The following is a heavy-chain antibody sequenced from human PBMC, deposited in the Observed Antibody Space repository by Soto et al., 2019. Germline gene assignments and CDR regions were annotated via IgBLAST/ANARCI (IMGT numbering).Heavy chain of an antibody. CDR3: ERGGIAVANTRYYYSGMDV. V-gene: IGHV3-21*01. D-gene: IGHD6-19*01. J-gene: IGHJ6*02. Sequence: EVQLVESGGGLVKPGGSLRLSCAASGFTFSSYSMNWVRQAPGKGLEWVSSISSSSSYIYYADSVKGRFTISRDNAKNSLCLQMNSLRAEDTAVYYFERGGIAVANTRYYYSGMDVWGLGPMVSVS. CDR1: GFTFSSYS. CDR2: ISSSSSYI.